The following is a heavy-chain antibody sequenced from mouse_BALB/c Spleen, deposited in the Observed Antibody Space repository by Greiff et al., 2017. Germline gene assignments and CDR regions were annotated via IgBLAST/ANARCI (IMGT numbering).Heavy chain of an antibody. Sequence: EVQLVESGGDLVKPGGSLKLSRAASGFTFSSYGMSWVRQTPDKRLEWVATISSGGSYTYYPDSVKGRFTISRDNAKNTLYLQMSSLKSEDTAMYYCARRAMMEAMDYWGQGTSVTVSS. CDR3: ARRAMMEAMDY. J-gene: IGHJ4*01. D-gene: IGHD2-3*01. CDR2: ISSGGSYT. CDR1: GFTFSSYG. V-gene: IGHV5-6*01.